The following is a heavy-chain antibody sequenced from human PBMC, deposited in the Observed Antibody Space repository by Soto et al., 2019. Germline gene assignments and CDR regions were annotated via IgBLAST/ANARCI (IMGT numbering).Heavy chain of an antibody. CDR1: GGSISSGGYS. V-gene: IGHV4-30-2*01. Sequence: SETLSLTCAVSGGSISSGGYSWSWIRQPPGKGLEWIGYIYHSGSTYYNPSLKSRVTISVDRSKNQLSLKLSSVTAADTAVYYCAREGITGTRWCDPWGQGTLVSVSS. D-gene: IGHD1-20*01. CDR3: AREGITGTRWCDP. CDR2: IYHSGST. J-gene: IGHJ5*02.